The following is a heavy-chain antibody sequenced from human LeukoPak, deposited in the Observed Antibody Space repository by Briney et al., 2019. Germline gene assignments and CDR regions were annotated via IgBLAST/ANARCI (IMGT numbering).Heavy chain of an antibody. CDR2: INPNSGGT. CDR1: GYTFTGYY. D-gene: IGHD3-22*01. J-gene: IGHJ4*02. Sequence: GASVKVSCKASGYTFTGYYMHWVRQAPGQGLEWMGWINPNSGGTNYAQKFQGRVTMTRDTSISTAYMELSRLRSEDTAVYYCAKLGVGSYDGSGYIDYWGQGTLVTVSS. V-gene: IGHV1-2*02. CDR3: AKLGVGSYDGSGYIDY.